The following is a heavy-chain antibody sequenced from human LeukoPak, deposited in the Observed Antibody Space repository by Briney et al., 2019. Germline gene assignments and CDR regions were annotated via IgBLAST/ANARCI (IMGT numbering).Heavy chain of an antibody. CDR3: AREDAVSSDDAFDL. CDR1: GGSVSTIDYY. J-gene: IGHJ3*01. V-gene: IGHV4-39*07. Sequence: SETLSLTCTVSGGSVSTIDYYWGWIRQPPGKGLEWIGSVYYSGSTYYNAPLKSRVTISVDTSKNQFSLKLSAVTTADTAMYYCAREDAVSSDDAFDLWGQGTMVTVS. CDR2: VYYSGST. D-gene: IGHD6-19*01.